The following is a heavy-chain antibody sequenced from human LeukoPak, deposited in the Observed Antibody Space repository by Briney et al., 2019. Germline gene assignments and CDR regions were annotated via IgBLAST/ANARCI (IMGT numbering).Heavy chain of an antibody. J-gene: IGHJ6*03. Sequence: ASVKVSCKASGYTFTSYYMHWVRQAPGQGLEWMGIINPSGGSTSYAQKFQGRVTMTRDTSTSTVYMELSSLRSEDTAVYYCARDLGTIIAVAAMDVWGKGTTVTVSS. CDR2: INPSGGST. D-gene: IGHD6-19*01. V-gene: IGHV1-46*01. CDR3: ARDLGTIIAVAAMDV. CDR1: GYTFTSYY.